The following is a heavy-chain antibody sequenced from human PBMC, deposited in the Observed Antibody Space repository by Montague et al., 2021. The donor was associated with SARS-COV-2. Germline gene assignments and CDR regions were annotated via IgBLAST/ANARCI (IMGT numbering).Heavy chain of an antibody. D-gene: IGHD6-19*01. CDR2: IYYSGST. CDR1: GGSISSYY. Sequence: SETLSLTCTVSGGSISSYYWSWIRQPPGKGLEWIGCIYYSGSTNYNPSLKSRVTISVDTSKNQSSLKLSSVTAADTAVYYRARGSGWMGNAFDIWGQGTMVTVSS. V-gene: IGHV4-59*12. CDR3: ARGSGWMGNAFDI. J-gene: IGHJ3*02.